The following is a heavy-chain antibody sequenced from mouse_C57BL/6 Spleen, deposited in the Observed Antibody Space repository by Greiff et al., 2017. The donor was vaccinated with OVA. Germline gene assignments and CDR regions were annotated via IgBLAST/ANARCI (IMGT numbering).Heavy chain of an antibody. V-gene: IGHV1-59*01. Sequence: QVQLKQPGAELVRPGTSVKLSCKASGYTFTSYWMHWVKQRPGQGLEWIGVIDPSDSYTNYNQKFKGKATLTVDTSSSTAYMQLSSLPSEDSAVYYCARWLPNYAMDYWGQGTSVTVSS. CDR2: IDPSDSYT. J-gene: IGHJ4*01. D-gene: IGHD2-2*01. CDR1: GYTFTSYW. CDR3: ARWLPNYAMDY.